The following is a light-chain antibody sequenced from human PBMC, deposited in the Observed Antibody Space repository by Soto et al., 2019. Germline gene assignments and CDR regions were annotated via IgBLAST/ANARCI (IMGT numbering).Light chain of an antibody. Sequence: QSALTQPPSASGSPGQSVTISCTGTSSDVGGYDFVSWYQQHPGKASTLMIYEVTKRPSGVPDRFSGSKSGSTASLTVSGLQAEDEADYYCTSYAGSNNVLFGGGTKLTVL. V-gene: IGLV2-8*01. CDR1: SSDVGGYDF. CDR2: EVT. J-gene: IGLJ2*01. CDR3: TSYAGSNNVL.